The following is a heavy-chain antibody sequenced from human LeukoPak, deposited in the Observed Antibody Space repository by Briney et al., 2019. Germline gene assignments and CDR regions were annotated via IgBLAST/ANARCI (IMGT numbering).Heavy chain of an antibody. CDR1: GGSFNGYY. V-gene: IGHV4-34*01. CDR2: INRSGST. D-gene: IGHD3-22*01. CDR3: ARGSLAYYYDRSGYYY. Sequence: PSETLSLTCAVYGGSFNGYYWSWIRQPPGKGLEWIGEINRSGSTNYNPSLKSRVTISVDTSKNQFSLKLSSVTAADTAVYYCARGSLAYYYDRSGYYYWGQGTLVTVSS. J-gene: IGHJ4*02.